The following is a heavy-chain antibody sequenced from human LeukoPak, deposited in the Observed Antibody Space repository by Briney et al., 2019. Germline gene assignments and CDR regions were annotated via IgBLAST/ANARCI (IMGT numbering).Heavy chain of an antibody. Sequence: ASVKVSCKASGYTFTGYYMHWVRQAPGQGLEWMGWINPNSGGTNYAQKFQGRVTVTRDTSISTAYMELSRLRSDDTAVYYCARVGRVCSSTSCYSPSYYYYMDVWGKGTTVAVSS. CDR2: INPNSGGT. D-gene: IGHD2-2*01. J-gene: IGHJ6*03. CDR3: ARVGRVCSSTSCYSPSYYYYMDV. V-gene: IGHV1-2*02. CDR1: GYTFTGYY.